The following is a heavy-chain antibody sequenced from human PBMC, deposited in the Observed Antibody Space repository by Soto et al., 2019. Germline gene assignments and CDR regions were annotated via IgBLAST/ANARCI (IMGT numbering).Heavy chain of an antibody. Sequence: QITLKESGPPLVKPTQTLTLTCTFSGFSLSTSGVGVGWIRQPPGKALEWLALIYWDDDKRYSPSLKSRLTITKDTSKNQVVLTMTNMDPVDTATYYCAHRPTGGSSGWYPFDYWGQGTLVTVSS. V-gene: IGHV2-5*02. J-gene: IGHJ4*02. CDR1: GFSLSTSGVG. D-gene: IGHD6-19*01. CDR3: AHRPTGGSSGWYPFDY. CDR2: IYWDDDK.